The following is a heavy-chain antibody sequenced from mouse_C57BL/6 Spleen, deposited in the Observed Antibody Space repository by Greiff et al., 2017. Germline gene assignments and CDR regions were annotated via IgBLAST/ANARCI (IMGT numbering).Heavy chain of an antibody. J-gene: IGHJ1*03. CDR3: ARRGLRGRYFDV. CDR2: INPNNGGT. CDR1: GYTFTDYN. D-gene: IGHD2-4*01. Sequence: VQLKESGPELVKPGASVKIPCKASGYTFTDYNMDWVKQSPGKSLEWIGDINPNNGGTIYNEKFKGKATLTVDQSSSTAYMELRSLTSEDTAVYYCARRGLRGRYFDVWGTGTTVTVSS. V-gene: IGHV1-18*01.